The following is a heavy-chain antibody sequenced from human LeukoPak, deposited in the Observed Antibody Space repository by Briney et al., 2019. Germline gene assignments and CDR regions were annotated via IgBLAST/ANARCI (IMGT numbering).Heavy chain of an antibody. CDR2: ISYDGSNK. Sequence: GGSLRLSCAASGFTFSSYGMHWVRQAPGKGLEWVAVISYDGSNKYYAYSVKGRFAISRDNSKNTLYLQMNSLRAEDTAVYYCAKDWAMIVVVITPDYWGQGTLVTVSS. V-gene: IGHV3-30*18. J-gene: IGHJ4*02. D-gene: IGHD3-22*01. CDR1: GFTFSSYG. CDR3: AKDWAMIVVVITPDY.